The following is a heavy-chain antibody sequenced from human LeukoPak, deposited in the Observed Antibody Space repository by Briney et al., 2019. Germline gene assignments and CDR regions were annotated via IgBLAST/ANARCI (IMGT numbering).Heavy chain of an antibody. Sequence: GGSLRLSCAASGFIFSNYAVDWVRQAPGKGPEWVAVISYDGINKYYADSVKGRLTISRDNSKNTVYLQMDSLRVEDTAVYYCARVDNIRDCYGMDVWGQGTTVTVSS. CDR1: GFIFSNYA. CDR3: ARVDNIRDCYGMDV. V-gene: IGHV3-30-3*01. J-gene: IGHJ6*02. D-gene: IGHD3-9*01. CDR2: ISYDGINK.